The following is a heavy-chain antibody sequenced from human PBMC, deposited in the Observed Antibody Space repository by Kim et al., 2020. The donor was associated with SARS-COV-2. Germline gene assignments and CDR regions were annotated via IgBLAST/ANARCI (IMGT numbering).Heavy chain of an antibody. J-gene: IGHJ4*02. Sequence: KSRVTISVDTSKNQFSLKLSSVTAADTAVYYCARDLFYDSSGYQDYYFDYWGQGTLVTVSS. CDR3: ARDLFYDSSGYQDYYFDY. V-gene: IGHV4-39*07. D-gene: IGHD3-22*01.